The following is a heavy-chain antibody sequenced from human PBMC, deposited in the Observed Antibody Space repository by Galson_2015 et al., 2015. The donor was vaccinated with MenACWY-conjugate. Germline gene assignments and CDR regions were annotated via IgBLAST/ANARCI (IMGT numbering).Heavy chain of an antibody. J-gene: IGHJ4*02. V-gene: IGHV6-1*01. Sequence: CAISGDSVSSNSAAWNWIRQSPSRGLEWLGRTYYRSKWYHDYAVSVKSRININPATSRNQFSLQLNSVTPEDTAMYYCARLVGGSVDYWGQGTLVTVSS. CDR3: ARLVGGSVDY. D-gene: IGHD2-15*01. CDR2: TYYRSKWYH. CDR1: GDSVSSNSAA.